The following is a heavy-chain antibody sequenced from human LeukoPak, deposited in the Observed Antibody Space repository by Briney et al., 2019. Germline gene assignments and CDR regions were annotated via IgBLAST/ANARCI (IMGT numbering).Heavy chain of an antibody. CDR1: GGSISSSSYY. J-gene: IGHJ6*02. Sequence: PSETLSLTCTVSGGSISSSSYYWGWIRQPPGKGLEWIVSIYYSGSTYYNQSLKNRVTISVDTSKYQFSLKLSSVTAADTAVYYCARQDDILTLDVWGQGTTVTVSS. V-gene: IGHV4-39*01. D-gene: IGHD3-9*01. CDR2: IYYSGST. CDR3: ARQDDILTLDV.